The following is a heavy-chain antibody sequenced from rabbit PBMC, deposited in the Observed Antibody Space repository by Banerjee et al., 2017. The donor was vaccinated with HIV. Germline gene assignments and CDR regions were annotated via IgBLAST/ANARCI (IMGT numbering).Heavy chain of an antibody. J-gene: IGHJ3*01. V-gene: IGHV1S40*01. D-gene: IGHD5-1*01. CDR1: GFSFSSSYY. CDR3: SRATGYGSTSLFPTRLDL. CDR2: IYPDYGST. Sequence: QSLEESGGDLVKPGASLTLTCTASGFSFSSSYYTCWVRQAPGKGLEWIAYIYPDYGSTDYASWVNGRFTISLDNAQNTVFLQMTSLTAADTATYFCSRATGYGSTSLFPTRLDLWGQGTLVTVS.